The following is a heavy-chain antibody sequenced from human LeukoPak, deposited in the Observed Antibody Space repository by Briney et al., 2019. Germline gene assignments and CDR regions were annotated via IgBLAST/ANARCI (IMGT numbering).Heavy chain of an antibody. CDR3: ASPRSSYDSDGGR. V-gene: IGHV4-39*01. CDR2: IYHTGST. CDR1: GDSISSSSYY. D-gene: IGHD5-12*01. Sequence: SETLSLTCTVSGDSISSSSYYWGWIRQPPGKGLEWIANIYHTGSTFYNPSLKSRVTISVDTSKNQFSLKLSSVTAADTAVYYCASPRSSYDSDGGRWGRGTLVTVSS. J-gene: IGHJ4*02.